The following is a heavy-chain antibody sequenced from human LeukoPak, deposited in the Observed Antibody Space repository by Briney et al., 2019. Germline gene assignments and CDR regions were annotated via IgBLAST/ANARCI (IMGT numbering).Heavy chain of an antibody. CDR1: GYTFTSYG. Sequence: GASVKVSCKASGYTFTSYGISWVRQAPGQGLEWMGWINTNTGNPTYAQGFTGRFVFSLGTSVSTAYLQISSLKAEDTAVYYCARDLVHPKYYDILTGYYPTFDYWGQGTLVSVSS. CDR2: INTNTGNP. CDR3: ARDLVHPKYYDILTGYYPTFDY. D-gene: IGHD3-9*01. J-gene: IGHJ4*02. V-gene: IGHV7-4-1*02.